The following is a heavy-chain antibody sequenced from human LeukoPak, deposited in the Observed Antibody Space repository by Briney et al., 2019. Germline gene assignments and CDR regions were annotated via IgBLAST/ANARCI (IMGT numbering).Heavy chain of an antibody. V-gene: IGHV4-39*01. Sequence: SETLSLTCTVSGGSISSSSYYWGWIRQPPGKGLEWIGSIYYSGSTYYNPSLKSRVTISVDTSKNQFSLKLSSVTAADTAVYYCARHAHIVVVTAIHDYYYYYMDVWGKGTTITISS. CDR1: GGSISSSSYY. CDR3: ARHAHIVVVTAIHDYYYYYMDV. CDR2: IYYSGST. J-gene: IGHJ6*03. D-gene: IGHD2-21*02.